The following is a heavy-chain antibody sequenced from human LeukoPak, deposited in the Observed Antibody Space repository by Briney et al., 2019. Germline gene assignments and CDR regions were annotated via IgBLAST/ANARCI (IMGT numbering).Heavy chain of an antibody. Sequence: GGSLRLSCAASGFTVSTYSMSWVRQAPGKGLEWVATFSSRGRTSYADSVKGRFTNSRDNAKSSLYLEMNSLRAEDTAVYYCARDCGGDCPFDAFDIWGQGTMVTVSS. D-gene: IGHD2-21*02. CDR3: ARDCGGDCPFDAFDI. CDR2: FSSRGRT. CDR1: GFTVSTYS. V-gene: IGHV3-53*01. J-gene: IGHJ3*02.